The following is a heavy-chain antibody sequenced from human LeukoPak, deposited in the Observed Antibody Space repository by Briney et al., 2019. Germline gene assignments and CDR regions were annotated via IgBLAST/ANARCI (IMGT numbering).Heavy chain of an antibody. V-gene: IGHV3-48*03. CDR1: GFTFSSYE. Sequence: GGSLRLSCAASGFTFSSYEMNWVRQAPGKGLEWTSDISSSGSTIYYADSVKGRFTISRDNAKSSLYLQMNSLRAEDTAVYYCARGSEVVITINYYYYMDVWGKGTTVTISS. CDR3: ARGSEVVITINYYYYMDV. J-gene: IGHJ6*03. CDR2: ISSSGSTI. D-gene: IGHD3-22*01.